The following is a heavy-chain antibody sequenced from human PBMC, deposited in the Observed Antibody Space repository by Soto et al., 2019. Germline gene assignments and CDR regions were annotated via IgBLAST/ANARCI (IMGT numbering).Heavy chain of an antibody. D-gene: IGHD3-3*01. Sequence: PSETLSLTCTVSGGSISSGGYYWSWIRQHPGKGLEWIGYIYYSGSTYYNPSLKSRVTISVDTSKNQFSLKLSSVTAADTAVYYCARDLSVVDPIWSGYSAYYYYGMDVWGQGTTVPVSS. V-gene: IGHV4-31*03. CDR3: ARDLSVVDPIWSGYSAYYYYGMDV. J-gene: IGHJ6*02. CDR2: IYYSGST. CDR1: GGSISSGGYY.